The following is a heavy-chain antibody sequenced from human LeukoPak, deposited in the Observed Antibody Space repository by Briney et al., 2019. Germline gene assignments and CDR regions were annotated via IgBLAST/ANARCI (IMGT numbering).Heavy chain of an antibody. CDR1: DGSFSGYY. V-gene: IGHV4-59*01. CDR3: ARSPSPYYDFWSGNYYYYGMDV. Sequence: SETLSLTCAVYDGSFSGYYWSWIRQPPGKGLEWIGYIYYSGSTNYNPSLKSRVTISVDTSKNQFSLKLSSVTAADTAVYYCARSPSPYYDFWSGNYYYYGMDVWGQGTTVTVSS. D-gene: IGHD3-3*01. J-gene: IGHJ6*02. CDR2: IYYSGST.